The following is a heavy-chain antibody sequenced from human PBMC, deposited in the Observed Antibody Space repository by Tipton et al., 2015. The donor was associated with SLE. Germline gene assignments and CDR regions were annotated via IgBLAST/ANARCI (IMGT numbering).Heavy chain of an antibody. D-gene: IGHD2-2*01. J-gene: IGHJ3*02. CDR1: GGSISSYY. CDR2: IYYSGST. CDR3: ARGPGYQPLPYYDAFDI. V-gene: IGHV4-59*01. Sequence: TLSLTCTVSGGSISSYYWSWIRQPPGKGLEWIGYIYYSGSTNYNPSLKSRVTISVDTSKNQLSLKLSSVTAADTAVYYCARGPGYQPLPYYDAFDIWGQGTMVTVSS.